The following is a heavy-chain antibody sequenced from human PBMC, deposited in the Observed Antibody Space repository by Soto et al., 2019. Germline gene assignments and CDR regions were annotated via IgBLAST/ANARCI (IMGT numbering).Heavy chain of an antibody. D-gene: IGHD3-3*01. Sequence: GGSLRLSCAASGFTFSSYAMSWVRQAPGKGLEWVSAISGSGGSTYYADSVKGRFTISRDNSKNTLYLQMNSLRAEDTAVYYCAKEAPELNGIRFLEWPWAPFPYGMDVWGQGTTVTVSS. J-gene: IGHJ6*02. CDR2: ISGSGGST. V-gene: IGHV3-23*01. CDR1: GFTFSSYA. CDR3: AKEAPELNGIRFLEWPWAPFPYGMDV.